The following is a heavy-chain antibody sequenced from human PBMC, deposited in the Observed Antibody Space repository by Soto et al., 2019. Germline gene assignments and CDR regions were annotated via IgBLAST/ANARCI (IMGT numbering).Heavy chain of an antibody. CDR2: ISYDGSDK. Sequence: GGSLRLSCAVSGFPFSSYGMHWVRQAPGKGLEWVALISYDGSDKDYADSVKGRFTISRDNSRNTLFLQMNSLRAGDTAVYYCARDYYKYYDSSGYYRSPAYWGQGTLVTAPQ. CDR3: ARDYYKYYDSSGYYRSPAY. J-gene: IGHJ4*02. CDR1: GFPFSSYG. D-gene: IGHD3-22*01. V-gene: IGHV3-30*03.